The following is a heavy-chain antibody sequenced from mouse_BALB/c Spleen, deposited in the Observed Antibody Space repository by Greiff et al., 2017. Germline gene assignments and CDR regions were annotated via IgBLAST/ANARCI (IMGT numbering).Heavy chain of an antibody. CDR3: ARDYYRYDAYAMDY. J-gene: IGHJ4*01. CDR2: IRNKANGYTT. Sequence: EVQGVESGGGLVQPGGSLRLSCATSGFTFTDYYMSWVRQPPGKALEWLGFIRNKANGYTTEYSASVKGRFTISRDNSQSILYLQMNTLRAEDSATYYCARDYYRYDAYAMDYWGQGTSVTVSS. V-gene: IGHV7-3*02. CDR1: GFTFTDYY. D-gene: IGHD2-14*01.